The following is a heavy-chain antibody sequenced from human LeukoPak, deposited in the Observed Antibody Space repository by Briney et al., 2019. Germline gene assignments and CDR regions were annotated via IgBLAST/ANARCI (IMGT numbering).Heavy chain of an antibody. CDR1: GGSISSSSYY. CDR2: IYYSGST. V-gene: IGHV4-39*07. D-gene: IGHD6-19*01. J-gene: IGHJ4*02. CDR3: ARGKAIAVAGTLGYFDY. Sequence: SETLSLTCTVSGGSISSSSYYWGWIRQPPGKGLEWIGSIYYSGSTNYNPSLKSRVTISVDTSKNQFSLKLSSVTAADTAVYYCARGKAIAVAGTLGYFDYWGQGTLVTVSS.